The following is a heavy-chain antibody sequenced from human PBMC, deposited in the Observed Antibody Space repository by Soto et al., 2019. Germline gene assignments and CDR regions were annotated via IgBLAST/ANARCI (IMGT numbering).Heavy chain of an antibody. V-gene: IGHV3-30*18. CDR2: NSYDGSNK. CDR1: GFTFSSYT. D-gene: IGHD3-16*02. Sequence: PGGSLRLSCAASGFTFSSYTMNWVRQAPGKGLEWVAFNSYDGSNKYYADSVKGRFTISRDSSKKTLYLQMNSLRPEDTAVYYCAKALGELSPESYDYWGQGTLVTVSS. J-gene: IGHJ4*02. CDR3: AKALGELSPESYDY.